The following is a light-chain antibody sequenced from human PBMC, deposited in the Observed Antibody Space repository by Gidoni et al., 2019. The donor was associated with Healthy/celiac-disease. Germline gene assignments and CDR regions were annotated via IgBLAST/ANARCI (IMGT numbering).Light chain of an antibody. CDR2: AAS. CDR1: QSISSY. V-gene: IGKV1-39*01. CDR3: QQSYSTIWT. Sequence: DIQMTQSPSSLSASVGDRVTITCRASQSISSYLNWYQQKPGKAPKLLIYAASSLQSGVPSRFSGSGSGTDFTLTISSLQPEDFATYYCQQSYSTIWTFXQGTKVEIK. J-gene: IGKJ1*01.